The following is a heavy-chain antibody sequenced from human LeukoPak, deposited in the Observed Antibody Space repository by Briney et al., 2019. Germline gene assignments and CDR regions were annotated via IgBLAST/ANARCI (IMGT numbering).Heavy chain of an antibody. Sequence: GGSLRLSCAASGFTFSSYAMSWVRQAPGKGLEWVSAISGSGGGTYYADSLKGRFTISRDNSKNTVYLQMNSLRPEDTAVYYCAKERPLMPFDIWGQGTIVTVSS. J-gene: IGHJ3*02. CDR3: AKERPLMPFDI. CDR2: ISGSGGGT. CDR1: GFTFSSYA. V-gene: IGHV3-23*01. D-gene: IGHD2-2*01.